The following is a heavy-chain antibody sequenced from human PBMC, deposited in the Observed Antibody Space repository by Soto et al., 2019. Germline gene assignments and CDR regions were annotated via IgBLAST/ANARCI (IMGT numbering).Heavy chain of an antibody. CDR1: GGSISSYY. CDR2: IYYSGST. V-gene: IGHV4-59*01. J-gene: IGHJ4*02. CDR3: ARDNSGYSYGAPFDY. Sequence: QVQLQESGPGLVKPSETLSLTCTVSGGSISSYYWSWIRQPPGKGLEWIGYIYYSGSTNYNPSLKSRVTISVDTSKNQFSLKLSSVTAADTAVYYCARDNSGYSYGAPFDYWGQGTLVTVSS. D-gene: IGHD5-18*01.